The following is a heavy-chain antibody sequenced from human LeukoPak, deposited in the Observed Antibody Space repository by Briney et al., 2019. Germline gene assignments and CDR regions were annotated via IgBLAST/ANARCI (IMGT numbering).Heavy chain of an antibody. CDR1: GGSISSSISY. V-gene: IGHV4-39*07. Sequence: SETLSLTCTVSGGSISSSISYWGWIRQPPGKGLEWIGSFYYSGSTFYNPSLKSRVTISVDTSKNQFSLKLSSVTAADTAVYYCASGGSGYYGPFDYWGQGTLVTVSS. J-gene: IGHJ4*02. CDR3: ASGGSGYYGPFDY. D-gene: IGHD3-3*01. CDR2: FYYSGST.